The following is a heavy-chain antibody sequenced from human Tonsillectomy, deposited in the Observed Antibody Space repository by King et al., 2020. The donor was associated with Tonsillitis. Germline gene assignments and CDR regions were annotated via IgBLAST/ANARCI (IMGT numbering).Heavy chain of an antibody. CDR2: ISWNSGSI. J-gene: IGHJ6*02. Sequence: VQLVESGGGLVQPGRSLRLSCAASGFTFDDYAMHWVRQAPGKGLEWVSGISWNSGSIGYADSVKGRFTISRDNAKNSLYLQMNSLRAEDTALYYCAKDKAPCSSTSCYAGYYYYGMDVWGQGTMVTVSS. CDR1: GFTFDDYA. D-gene: IGHD2-2*01. CDR3: AKDKAPCSSTSCYAGYYYYGMDV. V-gene: IGHV3-9*01.